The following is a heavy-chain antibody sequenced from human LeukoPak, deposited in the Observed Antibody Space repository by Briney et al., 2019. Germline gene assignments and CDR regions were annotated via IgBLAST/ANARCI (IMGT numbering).Heavy chain of an antibody. CDR2: IDPSDSYT. J-gene: IGHJ4*02. CDR3: ARSLFDYDISTGHDY. V-gene: IGHV5-10-1*01. Sequence: GESLKISCKGSGYSSTTYWISWVRQMSGKGLEWMGTIDPSDSYTKYSPTFQGHVTISADKSISTAYLQWSSLKASDTAVYYCARSLFDYDISTGHDYWGQGTLVTVSS. CDR1: GYSSTTYW. D-gene: IGHD3-9*01.